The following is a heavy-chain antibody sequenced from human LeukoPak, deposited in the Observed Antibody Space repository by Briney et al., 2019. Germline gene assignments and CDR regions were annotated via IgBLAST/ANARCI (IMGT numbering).Heavy chain of an antibody. CDR3: ARARVAVRYFDWLLDAFDI. D-gene: IGHD3-9*01. CDR2: IFHRGGT. J-gene: IGHJ3*02. Sequence: SETLSLTCTVSNDSISSGDYYWNWIRQPPGKGLEWIGYIFHRGGTSYNPSLKSRILFSVDTSKNQFSLKLSSVTAADTAVYYCARARVAVRYFDWLLDAFDIWGQGTMVTVSS. V-gene: IGHV4-30-4*01. CDR1: NDSISSGDYY.